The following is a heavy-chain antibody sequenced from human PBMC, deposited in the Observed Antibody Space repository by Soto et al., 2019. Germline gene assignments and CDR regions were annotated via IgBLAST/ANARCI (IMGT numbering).Heavy chain of an antibody. V-gene: IGHV1-18*01. Sequence: VQLVQSGAEVKKPGASVTVSCKAFGYTFTTYGLSWVRQAPGQGLEWMGWVSPYNGNTYYAPRLQGRVTMTTDTSTTTAYMSLRSLPSDDTAIYYCVRGGILEANRPYYYYGLDVWGQGTPVTVSS. J-gene: IGHJ6*02. D-gene: IGHD1-1*01. CDR2: VSPYNGNT. CDR1: GYTFTTYG. CDR3: VRGGILEANRPYYYYGLDV.